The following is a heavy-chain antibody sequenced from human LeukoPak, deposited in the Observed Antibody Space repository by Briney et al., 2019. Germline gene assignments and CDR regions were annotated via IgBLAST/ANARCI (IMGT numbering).Heavy chain of an antibody. V-gene: IGHV4-34*01. J-gene: IGHJ4*02. Sequence: PSETLSLTCAVYGGSFSGYYWSWIRQPPGRGLEWIGEINHSGSTNYNPSLKSRVTISVDTSKNQFSLKLSSVTAADTAVYYCARVRRGGGTVVVVVITGGDFDYWGQGTLVTVSS. CDR2: INHSGST. D-gene: IGHD3-22*01. CDR1: GGSFSGYY. CDR3: ARVRRGGGTVVVVVITGGDFDY.